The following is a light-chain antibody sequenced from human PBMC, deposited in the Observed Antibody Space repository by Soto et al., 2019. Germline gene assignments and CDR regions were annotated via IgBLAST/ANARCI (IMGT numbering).Light chain of an antibody. CDR1: QSVSSN. CDR2: GAS. Sequence: EIVMTQSPATLSVSPGERATLACGASQSVSSNLAWYQQKPGQAPRLLIYGASTRAAGIPARFSGSGSGTEFTLTISSLQSQAFAVYYCQQSNDWPGGTFDQGTKVHIK. J-gene: IGKJ1*01. V-gene: IGKV3-15*01. CDR3: QQSNDWPGGT.